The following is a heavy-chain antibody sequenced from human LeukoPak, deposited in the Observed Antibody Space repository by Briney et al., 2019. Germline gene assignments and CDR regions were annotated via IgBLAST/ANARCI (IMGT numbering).Heavy chain of an antibody. V-gene: IGHV3-23*01. J-gene: IGHJ4*02. CDR1: GSTFSSYA. CDR2: ITGSGGST. CDR3: ALGGRGRSFDY. D-gene: IGHD3-16*01. Sequence: GGSLRLSCAASGSTFSSYAMSWVRQAPGKGLEWVSVITGSGGSTDYADSVKGRFTISRDNSKNTLYLQMHSLRAEDTAGYYCALGGRGRSFDYWGQGTLVTVSS.